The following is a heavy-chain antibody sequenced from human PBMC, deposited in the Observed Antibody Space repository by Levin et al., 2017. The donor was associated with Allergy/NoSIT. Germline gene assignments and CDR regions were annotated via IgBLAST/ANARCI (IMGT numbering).Heavy chain of an antibody. CDR1: GFTFSSYA. J-gene: IGHJ4*02. V-gene: IGHV3-30-3*01. Sequence: GGSLRLSCAASGFTFSSYAMHWVRQAPGKGLEWVAVISYDGSNKYYADSVKGRFTISRDNSKNTLYLQMNSLRAEDTAVYYCARGGWLRFNNPDYWGQGTLVTVSS. CDR2: ISYDGSNK. D-gene: IGHD5-12*01. CDR3: ARGGWLRFNNPDY.